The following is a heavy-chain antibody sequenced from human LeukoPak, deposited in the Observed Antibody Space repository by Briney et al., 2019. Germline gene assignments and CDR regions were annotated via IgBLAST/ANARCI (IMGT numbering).Heavy chain of an antibody. D-gene: IGHD3-10*01. CDR2: IYSGGST. Sequence: GGSLRLSCAASGFTVSSNYMSWVRQAPGKGLEWVSVIYSGGSTYYADSVKGRFTISRDNSKNTLYLQMNSLRAEDTAVYYCAREKDDGSGSYYNDAFDIWGQGTMVTVSS. CDR3: AREKDDGSGSYYNDAFDI. V-gene: IGHV3-53*01. J-gene: IGHJ3*02. CDR1: GFTVSSNY.